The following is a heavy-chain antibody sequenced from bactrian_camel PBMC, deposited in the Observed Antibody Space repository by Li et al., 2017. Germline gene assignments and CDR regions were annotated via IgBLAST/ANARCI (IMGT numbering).Heavy chain of an antibody. CDR3: VRYAINYAGDY. V-gene: IGHV3S54*01. Sequence: HVQLVESGGGSVQAGGSLKLSCTASGYTNSRTCMGWHRQRPGKEREGVASIDARGVGTYYADSVKGRFTISRDNAKNTLYLQMNSLKPEDTAVYYCVRYAINYAGDYWGQGTQVTVS. J-gene: IGHJ4*01. CDR2: IDARGVGT. D-gene: IGHD1*01. CDR1: GYTNSRTC.